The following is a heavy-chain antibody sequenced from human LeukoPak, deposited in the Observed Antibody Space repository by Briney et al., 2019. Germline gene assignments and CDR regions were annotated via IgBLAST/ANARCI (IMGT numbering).Heavy chain of an antibody. V-gene: IGHV3-30*04. CDR3: ARGSRAVAAPWDY. CDR1: GFTFSSYA. J-gene: IGHJ4*02. D-gene: IGHD6-19*01. Sequence: GGSLRLSCAASGFTFSSYAMHWVRQAPGKGLEWVAVISYDGSNKYYADSVKGRFTISRDNAKNSLYLQMNSLRAEDTAVYYCARGSRAVAAPWDYWGQGTLVTVSS. CDR2: ISYDGSNK.